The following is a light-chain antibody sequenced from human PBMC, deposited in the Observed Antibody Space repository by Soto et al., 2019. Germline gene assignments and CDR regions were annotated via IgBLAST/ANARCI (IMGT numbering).Light chain of an antibody. V-gene: IGKV1-5*03. J-gene: IGKJ4*01. CDR2: KAS. Sequence: DIQMTQSPSTLSASIGDRVTITCWASQSISSWLAWYQQKPGKAPKFLISKASRLETGVPSSFSGSGSGTEFTLTISSLQPDDFATYYCQQYDSYPLTFGGGTRVEIK. CDR1: QSISSW. CDR3: QQYDSYPLT.